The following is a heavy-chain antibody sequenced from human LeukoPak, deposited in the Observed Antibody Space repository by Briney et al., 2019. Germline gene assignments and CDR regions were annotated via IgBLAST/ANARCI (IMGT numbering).Heavy chain of an antibody. CDR2: ISSSSSTI. CDR3: ARDPSSWYYYYMDV. Sequence: SGGSLRLSCAASGFTFSNAWMSWVRQAPGKGLEWVSYISSSSSTIYYADSVKGRFTISRDNAKNSLYLQMNSLRAEDTAVYYCARDPSSWYYYYMDVWGKGTTVTVSS. D-gene: IGHD6-13*01. CDR1: GFTFSNAW. V-gene: IGHV3-48*01. J-gene: IGHJ6*03.